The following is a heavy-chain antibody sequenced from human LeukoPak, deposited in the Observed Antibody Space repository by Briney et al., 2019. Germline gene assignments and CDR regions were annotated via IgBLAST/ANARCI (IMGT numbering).Heavy chain of an antibody. Sequence: SETLSLTCSVYGGSFSCYYWSGIRQPPGKGLEWMGEINHSGSTNYNPSLKSRVTISVDTSQHQFSLKLSSVPAAATAVYYCARGYSYGSGPYYYYYYMDVWGKGPTVTISS. CDR1: GGSFSCYY. CDR3: ARGYSYGSGPYYYYYYMDV. V-gene: IGHV4-34*01. CDR2: INHSGST. J-gene: IGHJ6*03. D-gene: IGHD5-18*01.